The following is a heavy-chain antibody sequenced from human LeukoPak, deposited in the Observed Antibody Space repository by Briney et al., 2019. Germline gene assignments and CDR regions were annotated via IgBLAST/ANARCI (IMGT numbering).Heavy chain of an antibody. CDR1: GGSISSGDYY. CDR3: ASIAKADMVRGVVVF. V-gene: IGHV4-30-4*01. J-gene: IGHJ4*02. Sequence: PSETLSLTCTVSGGSISSGDYYWSWIRQPPGKGLEWIGYIYYSGSTYYNPSLKSRVTISLDKSKNQFSLKLSPVTAADTAVYYCASIAKADMVRGVVVFWGQGTLVTVSS. D-gene: IGHD3-10*01. CDR2: IYYSGST.